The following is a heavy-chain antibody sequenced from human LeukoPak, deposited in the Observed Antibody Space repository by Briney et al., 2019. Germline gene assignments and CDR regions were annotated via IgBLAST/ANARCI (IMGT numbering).Heavy chain of an antibody. D-gene: IGHD5-12*01. Sequence: SVKVSCKASGGTFSSYAMSWVRQAPGQGLEWMGGVIPIFGTANYAQKFQGRVTITADESTSTAYMELSSLRSEDTAVYYCAMSNGLRVFDYWGQGTLVTVSS. CDR1: GGTFSSYA. J-gene: IGHJ4*02. CDR3: AMSNGLRVFDY. V-gene: IGHV1-69*13. CDR2: VIPIFGTA.